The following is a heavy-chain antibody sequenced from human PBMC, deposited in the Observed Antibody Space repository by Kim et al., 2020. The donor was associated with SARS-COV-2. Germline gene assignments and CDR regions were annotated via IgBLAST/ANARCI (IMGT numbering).Heavy chain of an antibody. CDR1: GGSIRNNYYY. V-gene: IGHV4-31*03. D-gene: IGHD3-10*01. J-gene: IGHJ6*02. CDR2: IYYSGTT. CDR3: VRDGSPMVPPNGMDV. Sequence: SETLSLTCTVSGGSIRNNYYYWSWIRQHPGKGLEWIGYIYYSGTTYYNPSLKSRVIVSLDTSNNQFSLNLSSVTAADTAVYYCVRDGSPMVPPNGMDVWGQGTTVTVSS.